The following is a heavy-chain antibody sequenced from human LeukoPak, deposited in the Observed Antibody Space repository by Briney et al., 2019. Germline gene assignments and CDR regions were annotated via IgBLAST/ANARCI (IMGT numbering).Heavy chain of an antibody. CDR1: GDSISSDI. D-gene: IGHD3-22*01. CDR3: AEDPGLGNSYDSSGGHY. CDR2: ISISGDST. J-gene: IGHJ4*02. Sequence: GTLSLTCAVSGDSISSDIWWNWVRQPPGKGLEWVSAISISGDSTYYADFVKGRFTISRDSSKNTLYLQMHSLRAEDAAVYYCAEDPGLGNSYDSSGGHYWGQGTLVTVSS. V-gene: IGHV3-23*01.